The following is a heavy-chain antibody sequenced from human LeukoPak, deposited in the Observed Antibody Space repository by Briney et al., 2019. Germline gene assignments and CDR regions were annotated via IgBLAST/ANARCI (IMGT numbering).Heavy chain of an antibody. J-gene: IGHJ4*02. Sequence: SVKVSCKASGGTFSSYAISWVRQAPGQGLEWMGGIIPIFGTANYAQKFQGRVTITTDESTSTAYMELSSLRSEDTAVYYCARENKYYYGSGSYPFFDYWGQGTLVTVSS. CDR1: GGTFSSYA. D-gene: IGHD3-10*01. CDR3: ARENKYYYGSGSYPFFDY. V-gene: IGHV1-69*05. CDR2: IIPIFGTA.